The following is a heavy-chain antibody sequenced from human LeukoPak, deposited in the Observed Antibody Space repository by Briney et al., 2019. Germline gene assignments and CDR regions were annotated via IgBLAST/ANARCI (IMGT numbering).Heavy chain of an antibody. D-gene: IGHD6-19*01. Sequence: GGSLRLSCAASGFTFSSYSMNWVRQAPGKGLEWVSSISSSSSCIYYADSVKGRFTISRDNAKNSLYLQMNSLRAEDTAVYYCARDGARESAAVAGLEDYWGQGTLVTVSS. V-gene: IGHV3-21*01. CDR2: ISSSSSCI. CDR3: ARDGARESAAVAGLEDY. CDR1: GFTFSSYS. J-gene: IGHJ4*02.